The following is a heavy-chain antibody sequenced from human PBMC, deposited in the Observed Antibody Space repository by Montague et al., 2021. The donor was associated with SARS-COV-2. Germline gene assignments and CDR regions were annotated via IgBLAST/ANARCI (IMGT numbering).Heavy chain of an antibody. CDR1: GGSFSDYH. CDR3: ARGAPGY. Sequence: SETLSLTCAVYGGSFSDYHWTWIRQSPGGGLEWIGQINYGGSTKYNPSLKSRVTISIDTSKNQFSLKLTSVTAADTAVYYCARGAPGYWGQGTLVTLSS. CDR2: INYGGST. V-gene: IGHV4-34*01. J-gene: IGHJ4*02. D-gene: IGHD1-1*01.